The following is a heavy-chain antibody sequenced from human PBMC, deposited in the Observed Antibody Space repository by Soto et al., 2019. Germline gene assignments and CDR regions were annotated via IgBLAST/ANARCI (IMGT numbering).Heavy chain of an antibody. V-gene: IGHV3-30*03. CDR3: ATMGHVSILEDIFYYYVIDV. CDR2: ISYDGTKQ. Sequence: QTQVVESGGGVVQPGTSLRLSCAASGFTFNYYGMHWVRQAPGKGLEWMAVISYDGTKQHYADSIKGRFAISRDNSRNTVYLQVNGLRPENTGVYYCATMGHVSILEDIFYYYVIDVWGQGTTVTVSS. J-gene: IGHJ6*02. CDR1: GFTFNYYG. D-gene: IGHD3-10*02.